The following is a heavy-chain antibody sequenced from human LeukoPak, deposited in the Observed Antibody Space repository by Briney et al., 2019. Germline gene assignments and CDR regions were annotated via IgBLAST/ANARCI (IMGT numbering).Heavy chain of an antibody. CDR2: IYPGGSDT. V-gene: IGHV5-51*01. CDR1: GYSFTSYW. J-gene: IGHJ4*02. D-gene: IGHD2-2*01. Sequence: GESLKISCKGLGYSFTSYWNAWVRQRPGKGLEWMGIIYPGGSDTRYSPSFQGQVTMSADKSINTAYLQWSSLKASDTAMYYCARRQGCSSTSCPPDYWGQGTLVTVSS. CDR3: ARRQGCSSTSCPPDY.